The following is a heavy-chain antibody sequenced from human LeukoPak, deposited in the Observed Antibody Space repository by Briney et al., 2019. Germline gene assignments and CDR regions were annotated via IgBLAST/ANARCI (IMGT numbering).Heavy chain of an antibody. Sequence: ASVRVSCKASGYTFTSYYMHWVRQAPGQGLEWMGIINPSGGSTSYAQKFQGRVTMTRDTSTSTVYMELSSLRSEDAAVYYCARAFRRDGYKEDYWGQGTLVTVSS. CDR3: ARAFRRDGYKEDY. V-gene: IGHV1-46*01. D-gene: IGHD5-24*01. J-gene: IGHJ4*02. CDR1: GYTFTSYY. CDR2: INPSGGST.